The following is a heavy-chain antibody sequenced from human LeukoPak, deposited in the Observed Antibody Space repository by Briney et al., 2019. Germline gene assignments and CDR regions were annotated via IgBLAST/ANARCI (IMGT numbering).Heavy chain of an antibody. V-gene: IGHV3-33*08. CDR3: ATDHYGKLDY. D-gene: IGHD4-17*01. Sequence: GGSLRLSCAASGFTFSSYAMSWVRQAPGKGLEWVAIIWNDGSNKYYAASVKGRFTISRDTSKTTLYLQMNSLRAEDTAVYYCATDHYGKLDYWGQGTLVTVSS. CDR2: IWNDGSNK. J-gene: IGHJ4*02. CDR1: GFTFSSYA.